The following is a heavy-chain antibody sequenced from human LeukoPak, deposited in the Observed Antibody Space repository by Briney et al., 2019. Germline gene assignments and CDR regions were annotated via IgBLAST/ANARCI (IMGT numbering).Heavy chain of an antibody. Sequence: PSETLSLTCTVSGGSISSSSYYWGWIRQPPGKGLERIGSIYYSGSTYYNPSLKSRVTISVDTSKNQFSLKLSSVTAADTAVYYCARRDLYSSSTLFDYWGQGTLVTVSS. CDR2: IYYSGST. J-gene: IGHJ4*02. CDR3: ARRDLYSSSTLFDY. CDR1: GGSISSSSYY. V-gene: IGHV4-39*01. D-gene: IGHD6-6*01.